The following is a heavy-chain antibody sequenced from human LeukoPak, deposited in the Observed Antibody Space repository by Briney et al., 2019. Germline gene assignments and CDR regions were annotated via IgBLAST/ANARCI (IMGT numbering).Heavy chain of an antibody. D-gene: IGHD3-16*01. CDR1: GFTFSSYG. Sequence: GRSLRLSCAASGFTFSSYGMHWVRQAPGKGLEWVAVISYDGSNKYYADSAKGRFTISRDNSKNTLYLQMNSLRAEDTAVYYCAKDGDYYGMDVWGQGTTVTVSS. V-gene: IGHV3-30*18. CDR3: AKDGDYYGMDV. J-gene: IGHJ6*02. CDR2: ISYDGSNK.